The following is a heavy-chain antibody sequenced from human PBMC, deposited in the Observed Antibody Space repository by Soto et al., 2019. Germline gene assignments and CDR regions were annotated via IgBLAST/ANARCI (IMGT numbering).Heavy chain of an antibody. J-gene: IGHJ6*02. Sequence: SETLSLTCAVYGGSFSGYYWIWIRQPPGKGLEWIGEINHSGSTNYNPSLKSRVTISVDTSKNQFSLKLSSVTAADTAVYYCARARRLTYYYYGMDVWGQGTTVTVSS. CDR1: GGSFSGYY. D-gene: IGHD7-27*01. V-gene: IGHV4-34*01. CDR2: INHSGST. CDR3: ARARRLTYYYYGMDV.